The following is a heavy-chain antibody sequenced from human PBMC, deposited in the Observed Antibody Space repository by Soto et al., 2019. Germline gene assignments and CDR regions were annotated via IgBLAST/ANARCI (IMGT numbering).Heavy chain of an antibody. Sequence: QVQMQQSGPGLVKPSQTLSLTCAISGDSVSSNSAAWNWIRQSPSRGLEWLGRTYYRFKWHNDFTISVKSRIRINAATSRTQICLQLNSVTPEDTAMYYCARGNIKPGAVVTPAYFNSWGQGTLVSVSS. D-gene: IGHD2-15*01. CDR2: TYYRFKWHN. CDR3: ARGNIKPGAVVTPAYFNS. V-gene: IGHV6-1*01. CDR1: GDSVSSNSAA. J-gene: IGHJ4*02.